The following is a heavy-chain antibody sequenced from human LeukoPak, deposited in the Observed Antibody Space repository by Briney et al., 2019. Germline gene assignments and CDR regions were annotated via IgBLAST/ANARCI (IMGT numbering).Heavy chain of an antibody. Sequence: GGSLRLSGAASGFTFSSYWMNWARQAPGKGLEWVASINHNGNVNYYVDSVKGRFTISRDNAKNSLYLQMSNLRAEDTAVSFCARGGGLDVWGQGATVTVSS. D-gene: IGHD3-16*01. CDR1: GFTFSSYW. V-gene: IGHV3-7*03. CDR2: INHNGNVN. J-gene: IGHJ6*02. CDR3: ARGGGLDV.